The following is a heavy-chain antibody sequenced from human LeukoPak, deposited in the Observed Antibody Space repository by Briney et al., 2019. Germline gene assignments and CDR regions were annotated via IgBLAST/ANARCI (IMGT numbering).Heavy chain of an antibody. J-gene: IGHJ4*02. V-gene: IGHV1-46*01. CDR2: INPSGGST. D-gene: IGHD2-15*01. CDR3: AKVRAPMTRGSFDY. Sequence: ASVKVSCKASGGTFSSYAISWVRQAPGQGLEWMGIINPSGGSTSYAQKFQGRVTMTRDTSTSTVYMELSSLRSEDTAVYYCAKVRAPMTRGSFDYWGQGTLVTVSS. CDR1: GGTFSSYA.